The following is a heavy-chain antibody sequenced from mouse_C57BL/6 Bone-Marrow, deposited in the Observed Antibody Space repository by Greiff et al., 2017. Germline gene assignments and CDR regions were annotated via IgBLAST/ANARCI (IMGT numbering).Heavy chain of an antibody. J-gene: IGHJ4*01. CDR1: GFTFSSYA. CDR2: ISDGGSYT. CDR3: ARGDDGSSLYYYAMDY. V-gene: IGHV5-4*03. Sequence: VMLMESGGGLVKPGGSLKLSCAASGFTFSSYAMSWVRPTPEKRLEWVATISDGGSYTYYPDNVKGRFTISRDNAKNNLYLQMSHLKSEDTAMYYCARGDDGSSLYYYAMDYWGQGTSVTVSS. D-gene: IGHD1-1*01.